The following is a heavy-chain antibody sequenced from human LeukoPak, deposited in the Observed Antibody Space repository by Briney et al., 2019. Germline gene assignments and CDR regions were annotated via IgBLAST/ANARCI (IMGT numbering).Heavy chain of an antibody. CDR3: ARRIGGSGSPWFDP. D-gene: IGHD3-10*01. CDR1: GGSISSYY. J-gene: IGHJ5*02. Sequence: SETLSLTCTVSGGSISSYYWSWIRQPPGKGLEWIGYIYYSGSTNYNPSLKSRVTISVDTSKNQFSLKLSSVTAADTAVYYCARRIGGSGSPWFDPWGQGTLVTVSS. CDR2: IYYSGST. V-gene: IGHV4-59*01.